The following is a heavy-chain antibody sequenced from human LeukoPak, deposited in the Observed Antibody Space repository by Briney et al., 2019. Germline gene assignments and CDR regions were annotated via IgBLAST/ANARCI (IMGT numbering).Heavy chain of an antibody. V-gene: IGHV3-23*01. CDR1: GFTFSNYA. Sequence: SGASLRLSCAASGFTFSNYAIHWVRQAPGKGLEWVSIVGGRGVKTYYADSMKGRFTISRDNSKNTVYLQMNSLRAEDTAVYYCAKRGDCSGTCTYDYWGQGTLVTVSS. CDR3: AKRGDCSGTCTYDY. CDR2: VGGRGVKT. D-gene: IGHD2-2*01. J-gene: IGHJ4*02.